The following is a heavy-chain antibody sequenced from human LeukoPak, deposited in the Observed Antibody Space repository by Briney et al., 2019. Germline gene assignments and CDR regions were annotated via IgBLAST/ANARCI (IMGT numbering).Heavy chain of an antibody. CDR2: IKQDGSEK. CDR1: GFTFSSYW. J-gene: IGHJ5*02. CDR3: ASYSNYGWFDP. D-gene: IGHD4-11*01. Sequence: GGSLRLSCAASGFTFSSYWMSWVRQAPGKGLEWVANIKQDGSEKYYADSVKGRFTISRDNAKNSLYLQMNSLRAEDTAVYYCASYSNYGWFDPWGQGTLVTVSS. V-gene: IGHV3-7*01.